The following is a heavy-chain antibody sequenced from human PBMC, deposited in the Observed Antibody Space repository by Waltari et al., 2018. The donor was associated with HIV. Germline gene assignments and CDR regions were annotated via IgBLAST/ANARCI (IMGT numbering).Heavy chain of an antibody. CDR2: IFYTAST. Sequence: QLQLQESGPGLVKPSETLSLTCSVSGDSISSSSYYCGWVRQPPGKGLEVVGRIFYTASTYNHQSIMKQVTISVDTSRKRLAMRRSSVNAADTAVYYCARHGRMGVGTHRRYFDYWGQGTLVTVSS. CDR1: GDSISSSSYY. D-gene: IGHD7-27*01. V-gene: IGHV4-39*01. J-gene: IGHJ4*02. CDR3: ARHGRMGVGTHRRYFDY.